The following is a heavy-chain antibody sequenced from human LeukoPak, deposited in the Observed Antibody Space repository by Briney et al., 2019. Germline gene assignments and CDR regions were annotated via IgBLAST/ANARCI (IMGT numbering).Heavy chain of an antibody. D-gene: IGHD6-19*01. J-gene: IGHJ4*02. V-gene: IGHV4-59*01. CDR2: IYYSGST. Sequence: SETLSLTCTVSSGSISSNYWSWIRQPPGKGLEWIGYIYYSGSTDYNPSLKSRVTVSVDTSKNQFSLKLNSVTAADTAVYYCARSLSSAWYAYDYWGQGTLVTVSS. CDR3: ARSLSSAWYAYDY. CDR1: SGSISSNY.